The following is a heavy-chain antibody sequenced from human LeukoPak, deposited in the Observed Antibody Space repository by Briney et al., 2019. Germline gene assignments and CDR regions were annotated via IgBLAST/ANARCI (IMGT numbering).Heavy chain of an antibody. CDR2: ISGSGGST. J-gene: IGHJ3*02. V-gene: IGHV3-23*01. D-gene: IGHD1-7*01. Sequence: GGSLRLSCAASGFTCSSYAMSWVRHAPGKGLEWVSAISGSGGSTYYADSVKGLFTISRDNSKNTLYLQMNSLRAEDTAVYYCARRWDYQTTDAFDIWGQGTMVTVSS. CDR1: GFTCSSYA. CDR3: ARRWDYQTTDAFDI.